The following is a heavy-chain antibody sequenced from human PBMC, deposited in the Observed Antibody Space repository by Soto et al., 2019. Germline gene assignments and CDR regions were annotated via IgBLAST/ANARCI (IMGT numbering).Heavy chain of an antibody. V-gene: IGHV3-21*01. CDR2: ISSSSSYI. CDR1: GFTFSSYS. D-gene: IGHD3-10*01. J-gene: IGHJ6*02. Sequence: GGSLRLSCAASGFTFSSYSMNWVRQAPGKGLEWVSSISSSSSYIYYADSVKGRFTISRDNAKNSLYLQMNSLRAEDTAVYYCARDRELLWFGELLTSYYYYGMDVWGQGTTVTVSS. CDR3: ARDRELLWFGELLTSYYYYGMDV.